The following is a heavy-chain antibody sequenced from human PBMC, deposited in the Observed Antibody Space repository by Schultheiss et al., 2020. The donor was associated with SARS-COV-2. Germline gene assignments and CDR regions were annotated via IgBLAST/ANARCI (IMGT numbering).Heavy chain of an antibody. D-gene: IGHD1-26*01. J-gene: IGHJ2*01. CDR3: ARGREDDWYIDP. CDR1: GGSLSGSY. V-gene: IGHV4-59*01. CDR2: IHYTGTT. Sequence: SETLSLTCTVSGGSLSGSYWSWIRQSPVNGLEYIGYIHYTGTTDYNPSLRSRVTISIDTSKNQISLKLNSVNAADTAVYYSARGREDDWYIDPWGPGTL.